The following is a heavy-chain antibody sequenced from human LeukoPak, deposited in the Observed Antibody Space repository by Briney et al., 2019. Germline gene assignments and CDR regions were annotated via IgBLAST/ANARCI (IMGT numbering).Heavy chain of an antibody. J-gene: IGHJ4*02. D-gene: IGHD5-18*01. V-gene: IGHV3-30*02. Sequence: GGPLRLSCAASGFTFSSYGMHWVRQAPGKGPEWVAFIRFDGSGKYYAGSMKGRLTISRDNSKNTVYLQMESLRVEDTAFYYCAKDGWLQSLDYWGQGTLVAVSA. CDR3: AKDGWLQSLDY. CDR2: IRFDGSGK. CDR1: GFTFSSYG.